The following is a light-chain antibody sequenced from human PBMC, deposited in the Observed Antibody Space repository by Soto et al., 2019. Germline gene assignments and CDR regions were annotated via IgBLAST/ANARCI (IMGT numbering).Light chain of an antibody. J-gene: IGLJ1*01. CDR3: NSYTSSSTLPYV. CDR1: SSDVGGYNY. V-gene: IGLV2-14*01. CDR2: DVS. Sequence: QSALTQPASVSGSPGQSITVSCTGTSSDVGGYNYVSWYQQHPGKAPKVMIYDVSKRPSGVSSRFSGSKSGNTASLTISGLQAEDEADYYCNSYTSSSTLPYVFGTGTKLTVL.